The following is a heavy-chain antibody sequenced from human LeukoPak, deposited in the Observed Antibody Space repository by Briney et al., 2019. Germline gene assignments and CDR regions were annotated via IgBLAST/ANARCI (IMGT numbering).Heavy chain of an antibody. CDR1: GFTFSSYA. V-gene: IGHV3-23*01. Sequence: GGSLRLSCAASGFTFSSYAMSWVRQAPGKGLEWVSAISGSGGSTYYADSVKGRFTISRDNSKNTLYLQMNSLRAEDTAVYYCAKVTSSSSWYPIDYFDYWGQGTLVTVSS. D-gene: IGHD6-13*01. J-gene: IGHJ4*02. CDR3: AKVTSSSSWYPIDYFDY. CDR2: ISGSGGST.